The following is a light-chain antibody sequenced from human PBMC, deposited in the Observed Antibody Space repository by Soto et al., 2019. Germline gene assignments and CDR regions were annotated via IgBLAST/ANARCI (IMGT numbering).Light chain of an antibody. V-gene: IGLV2-23*01. CDR1: SSDVGSYNL. J-gene: IGLJ3*02. CDR2: EGS. CDR3: CSYAGSRV. Sequence: QSVLTQPASVSGSPGQSITISCTGTSSDVGSYNLVSWYQQHPGKAPKLMIYEGSKRPSVVSNRFSGSKSGNTASLTISGLQAEDEADYYCCSYAGSRVFGGGTMLTVL.